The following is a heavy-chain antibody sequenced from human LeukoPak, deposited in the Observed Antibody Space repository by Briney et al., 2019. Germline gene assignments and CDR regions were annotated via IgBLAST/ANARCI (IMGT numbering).Heavy chain of an antibody. D-gene: IGHD6-13*01. CDR1: GGTFSSYA. J-gene: IGHJ5*02. CDR2: ISAYNGNT. CDR3: ARDLLPAAAGTCWFDP. Sequence: GASVNVSCKASGGTFSSYAISWVRQAPGQGLEWMGWISAYNGNTNYAQKLQGRVTMTTDTSTSTAYMELRSLRSDDTAVYYCARDLLPAAAGTCWFDPWGQGTLVTVSS. V-gene: IGHV1-18*01.